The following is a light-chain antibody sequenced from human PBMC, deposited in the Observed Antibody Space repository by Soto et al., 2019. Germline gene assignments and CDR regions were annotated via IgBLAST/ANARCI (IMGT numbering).Light chain of an antibody. CDR3: QQCGSSPIT. CDR1: QSVSRSY. Sequence: EIVLTQSPGTLSLSPGERATLSCRASQSVSRSYLGWYQQTPGQAPRLLIYGASTRATGIPDRVSGSGSGTDFTLNINTLEPEDFAVYYCQQCGSSPITFGRGTKVEIK. J-gene: IGKJ4*01. CDR2: GAS. V-gene: IGKV3-20*01.